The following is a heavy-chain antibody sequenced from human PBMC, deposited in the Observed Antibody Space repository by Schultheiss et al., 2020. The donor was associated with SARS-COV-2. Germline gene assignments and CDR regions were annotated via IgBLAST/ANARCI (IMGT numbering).Heavy chain of an antibody. CDR2: INSDGSST. D-gene: IGHD3-22*01. V-gene: IGHV3-74*01. J-gene: IGHJ6*02. CDR3: ARAPYDSSGYYYGDYYYGMDV. CDR1: GFTFSSYW. Sequence: GGSLRLSCAASGFTFSSYWMHWVRQAPGKGLVWVSRINSDGSSTSYADSVKGRFTISRDNAKNTLYLQMNSLRAEDTAVYYCARAPYDSSGYYYGDYYYGMDVWGQGTTVTGSS.